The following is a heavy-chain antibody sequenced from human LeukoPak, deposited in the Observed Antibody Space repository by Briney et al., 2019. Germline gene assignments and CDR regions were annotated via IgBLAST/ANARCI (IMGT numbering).Heavy chain of an antibody. CDR2: INPSGGST. D-gene: IGHD3-22*01. CDR3: AREFGDSSGYYYEGVAFDI. V-gene: IGHV1-46*01. CDR1: GYTFTSYY. J-gene: IGHJ3*02. Sequence: GASVKVSCKASGYTFTSYYMHWVRQAPGQGLEWMGIINPSGGSTSHAQKFQGRVTMTRDTSTSTVYMELSSLRSEDTAVYYCAREFGDSSGYYYEGVAFDIWGQGTMVTVSS.